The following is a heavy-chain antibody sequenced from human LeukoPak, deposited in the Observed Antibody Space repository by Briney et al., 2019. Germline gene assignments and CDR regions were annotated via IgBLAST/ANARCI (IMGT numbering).Heavy chain of an antibody. Sequence: PSETLSLTCTVSGYSISSGYYWGWIRQPPGKGLEWIGTIYHSGNTYYNPSLASRVTISVDTSKNEFSLKLNSVTAADTAVYYCARDRGSSWYFYNWFDPWGQGTLVTVSS. CDR2: IYHSGNT. D-gene: IGHD6-13*01. J-gene: IGHJ5*02. CDR3: ARDRGSSWYFYNWFDP. V-gene: IGHV4-38-2*02. CDR1: GYSISSGYY.